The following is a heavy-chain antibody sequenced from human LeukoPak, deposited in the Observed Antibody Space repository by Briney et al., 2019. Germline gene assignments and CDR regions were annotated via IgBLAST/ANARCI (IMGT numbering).Heavy chain of an antibody. CDR2: IKSKTDGGTT. V-gene: IGHV3-15*01. J-gene: IGHJ6*02. Sequence: GGSLRLSCAASRFTFSNAWMSSVRQAPGKGLGWVGRIKSKTDGGTTDYAAPVKGRFTISRDDSKNTLYLQMNSLKTEDTAVYYCTTDRSKVGATGYYYSGMDVWGQGTTVTVSS. CDR1: RFTFSNAW. D-gene: IGHD1-26*01. CDR3: TTDRSKVGATGYYYSGMDV.